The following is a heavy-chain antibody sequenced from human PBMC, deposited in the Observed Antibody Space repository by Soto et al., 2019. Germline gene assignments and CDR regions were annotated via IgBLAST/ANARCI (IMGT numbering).Heavy chain of an antibody. CDR1: GYTLTSYD. CDR2: MNPNSGNT. D-gene: IGHD3-10*01. V-gene: IGHV1-8*01. Sequence: ASVKVSCKASGYTLTSYDINWVRQATGQGLEWMGWMNPNSGNTGYAQKFQGRVTITADKSTSTAYMELSSLRSEDTAVYYCAGGTAYGSGSYLFWFDPWGQGTLVTVSS. CDR3: AGGTAYGSGSYLFWFDP. J-gene: IGHJ5*02.